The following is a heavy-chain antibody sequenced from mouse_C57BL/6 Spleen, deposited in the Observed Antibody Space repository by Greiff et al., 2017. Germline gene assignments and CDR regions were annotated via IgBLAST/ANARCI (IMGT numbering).Heavy chain of an antibody. D-gene: IGHD2-3*01. J-gene: IGHJ1*03. CDR3: VRGRDGYCNWYFEV. CDR1: GFTFNTYA. V-gene: IGHV10-3*01. CDR2: IRSKSSNYAT. Sequence: DVMLVESGGGLVQPKGSLKLSCAASGFTFNTYAMHWVRQAPGKGLEWVARIRSKSSNYATYYADSVKDRFTISRDDSQSRLYLQMNNLKTEDTAMYYCVRGRDGYCNWYFEVWGTGTTVTVAS.